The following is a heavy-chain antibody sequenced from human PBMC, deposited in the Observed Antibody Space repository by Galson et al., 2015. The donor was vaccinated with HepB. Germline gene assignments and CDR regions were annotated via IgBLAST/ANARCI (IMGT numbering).Heavy chain of an antibody. CDR2: ISYDGSNK. V-gene: IGHV3-30-3*01. D-gene: IGHD2-2*01. CDR1: GFTSSSYA. CDR3: ARRQRRFHAFDI. Sequence: SLRLSCAASGFTSSSYAMHWVRQAPGKGLEWVAVISYDGSNKYYADSVKGRFTISRDNSKNTLYLQMNSLRAEDTAVYYCARRQRRFHAFDIWGQGTMVTVSS. J-gene: IGHJ3*02.